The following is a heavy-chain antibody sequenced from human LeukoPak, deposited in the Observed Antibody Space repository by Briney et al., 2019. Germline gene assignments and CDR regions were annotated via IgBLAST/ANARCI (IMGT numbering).Heavy chain of an antibody. V-gene: IGHV3-21*01. CDR2: ISSSSSYI. Sequence: GGSLRLSCAASGFTFSSYSMNWVRQAPGKGLEWVSSISSSSSYIYYADSVKGRFTISRDNAKNSLYLQMNSLRAEDTAVYYCARSYYCGSGTYAPPVGHWGQGTLVTVSS. CDR1: GFTFSSYS. CDR3: ARSYYCGSGTYAPPVGH. D-gene: IGHD3-10*01. J-gene: IGHJ4*02.